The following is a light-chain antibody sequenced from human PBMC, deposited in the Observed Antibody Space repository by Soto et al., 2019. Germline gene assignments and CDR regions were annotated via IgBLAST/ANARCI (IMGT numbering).Light chain of an antibody. CDR3: QHYNNWPPYT. Sequence: EIVMTQSPDTLSLSPGERSTLSCMSSQRISSNLAWYQQKPGQASRLLIYGASTRATGVPARFSGSGSETDFTLTISNLQSEDCAVYYCQHYNNWPPYTFGQGTKVDIK. CDR1: QRISSN. J-gene: IGKJ2*01. CDR2: GAS. V-gene: IGKV3D-15*01.